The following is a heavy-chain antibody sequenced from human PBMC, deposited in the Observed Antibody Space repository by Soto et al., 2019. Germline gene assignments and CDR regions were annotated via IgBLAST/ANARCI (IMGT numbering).Heavy chain of an antibody. D-gene: IGHD6-19*01. V-gene: IGHV4-39*01. CDR2: IYYSGST. J-gene: IGHJ4*02. CDR3: ARHGIAVAARGLYFDH. CDR1: GGSISSSSYY. Sequence: QLQLQESGPGLVKPSETLSLTCTVSGGSISSSSYYWGWIRQPPGKGLEWIGSIYYSGSTYYNPSLKRRVTRSVGTSNNLFRLKLRSVTAADRAAYYCARHGIAVAARGLYFDHWGKGTLVTGSS.